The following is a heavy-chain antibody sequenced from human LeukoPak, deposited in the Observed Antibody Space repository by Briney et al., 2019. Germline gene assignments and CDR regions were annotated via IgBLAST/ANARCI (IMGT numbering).Heavy chain of an antibody. Sequence: ASVRVSCKASGYTFIDYLTHWVRQAPGQGLEWMGWINPKHGVTKYAQRSRGRVTVTRDTSISTAYMELSSLRSDDTAVYYCARGPPGSSNWFAPWAQGTLVTVSS. CDR1: GYTFIDYL. CDR2: INPKHGVT. D-gene: IGHD6-6*01. J-gene: IGHJ5*02. V-gene: IGHV1-2*02. CDR3: ARGPPGSSNWFAP.